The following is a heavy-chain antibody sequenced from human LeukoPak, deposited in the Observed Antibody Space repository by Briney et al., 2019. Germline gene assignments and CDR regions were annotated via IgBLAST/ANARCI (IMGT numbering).Heavy chain of an antibody. CDR2: IWYDGSNK. J-gene: IGHJ4*02. CDR1: GFTFSSYG. Sequence: GGSLRLSCAASGFTFSSYGMHWVRQAPGKGLEWVAVIWYDGSNKYYADSVKGRFTISRDNSKNTLYLQMNSLRAEDTAVYYCATPMIPPGCDYWGQGTLVTVSS. D-gene: IGHD3-16*01. CDR3: ATPMIPPGCDY. V-gene: IGHV3-33*01.